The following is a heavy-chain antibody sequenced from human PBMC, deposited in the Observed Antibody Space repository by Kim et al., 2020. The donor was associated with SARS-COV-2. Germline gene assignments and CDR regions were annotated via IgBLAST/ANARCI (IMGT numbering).Heavy chain of an antibody. CDR1: GFTFIGHA. CDR2: IDGSDGTT. J-gene: IGHJ4*02. CDR3: MKGGWGWIWDH. Sequence: GSLRLSCTTSGFTFIGHAMSWVRQAPGQGLEWVSSIDGSDGTTYYVDSVKGRFTISRDDAKNTLYLQMRALRADDTATYYCMKGGWGWIWDHWGQGTLVTVSS. D-gene: IGHD2-2*03. V-gene: IGHV3-23*01.